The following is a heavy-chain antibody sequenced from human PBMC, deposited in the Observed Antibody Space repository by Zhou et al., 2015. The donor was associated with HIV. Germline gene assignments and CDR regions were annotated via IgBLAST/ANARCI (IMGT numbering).Heavy chain of an antibody. CDR3: ASERTARFLRFLDPSAGYYYYMDV. CDR2: IIPIFGTA. V-gene: IGHV1-69*01. Sequence: QVQLVQSGAEVKKPGSSVKVSCKASGGTFSSYAISWVRQAPGQGLEWMGGIIPIFGTANYAQKFQGRVTITADESTSTAYMELSSLRSEDTAVYYCASERTARFLRFLDPSAGYYYYMDVWGKGTTVTVSS. J-gene: IGHJ6*03. D-gene: IGHD3-3*01. CDR1: GGTFSSYA.